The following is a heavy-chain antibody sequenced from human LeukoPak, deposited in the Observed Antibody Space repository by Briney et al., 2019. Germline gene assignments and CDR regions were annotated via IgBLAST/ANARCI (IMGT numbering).Heavy chain of an antibody. D-gene: IGHD3-22*01. V-gene: IGHV4-59*01. CDR2: IHNSGGT. CDR3: ATGIGWLLLY. Sequence: KPSETLSLTCTVSGDSISNYYCNWIRQSPGKGLEWLGYIHNSGGTKYNPSLNSRVSISVDTSRNQFSLKLSSVTAADTAVYYCATGIGWLLLYWGQGTLVTVSS. CDR1: GDSISNYY. J-gene: IGHJ4*02.